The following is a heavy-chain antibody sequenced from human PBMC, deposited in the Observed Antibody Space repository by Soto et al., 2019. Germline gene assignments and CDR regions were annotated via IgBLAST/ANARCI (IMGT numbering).Heavy chain of an antibody. CDR2: IYHGGST. D-gene: IGHD2-8*01. J-gene: IGHJ6*02. CDR3: ARTLGYCTQGICYGYHYYGMDV. CDR1: DFTVSTTY. V-gene: IGHV3-53*02. Sequence: EVQLVETGGGLIQPGGSLRLSCAASDFTVSTTYMSWVRQAPGKGLEWVSVIYHGGSTYYADSVKGRFTISRDHSKNTLYLQMNSLRAEDTAVYYCARTLGYCTQGICYGYHYYGMDVWGQGTTVTVSS.